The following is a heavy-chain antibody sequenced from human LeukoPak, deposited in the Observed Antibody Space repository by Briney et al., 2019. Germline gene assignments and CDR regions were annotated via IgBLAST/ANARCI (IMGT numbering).Heavy chain of an antibody. CDR1: GFIFTNYF. CDR2: IKHDGSEK. V-gene: IGHV3-7*03. CDR3: ARDSGRFYIDY. D-gene: IGHD5-12*01. Sequence: GGSLRLSCAASGFIFTNYFMSWVRQAPGKGLEWVASIKHDGSEKYYVDSLKGRFTISRDNAKNSLYLQINSLRADDTAIYYCARDSGRFYIDYWGQGTLVTVSS. J-gene: IGHJ4*02.